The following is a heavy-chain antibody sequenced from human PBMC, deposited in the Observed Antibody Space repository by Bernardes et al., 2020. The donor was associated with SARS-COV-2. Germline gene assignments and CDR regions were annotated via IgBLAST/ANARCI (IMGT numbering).Heavy chain of an antibody. CDR2: FDPEDGET. CDR1: GYTLTELS. D-gene: IGHD6-13*01. Sequence: ASVKVSCKVSGYTLTELSMHWVRQAPGKGLEWMGGFDPEDGETIYAQKFQGRVTMTEDTSTDTAYMELSSLRSEDTAVYYCATLGLMYSSSWYNWFDPWGQGTLVTVSS. CDR3: ATLGLMYSSSWYNWFDP. J-gene: IGHJ5*02. V-gene: IGHV1-24*01.